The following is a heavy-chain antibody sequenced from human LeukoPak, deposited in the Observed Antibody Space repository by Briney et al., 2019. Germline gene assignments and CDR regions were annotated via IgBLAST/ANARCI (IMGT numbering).Heavy chain of an antibody. D-gene: IGHD3-16*02. CDR1: GFTFSSYW. CDR3: ARDANYDYVWGSYPVY. J-gene: IGHJ4*02. CDR2: IKQDGSEK. V-gene: IGHV3-7*01. Sequence: GGSLRLSCAASGFTFSSYWMSWVRQGPGKGPEWVANIKQDGSEKYYVDSVKGRFTISRDNAKNSLYLQMNSLRAEDTAVYYCARDANYDYVWGSYPVYWGQGTLVTVSS.